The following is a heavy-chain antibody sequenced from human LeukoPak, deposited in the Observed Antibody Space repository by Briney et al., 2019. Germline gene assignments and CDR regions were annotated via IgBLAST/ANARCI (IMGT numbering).Heavy chain of an antibody. CDR2: IYYSGST. CDR3: AREGAAAANWFDP. V-gene: IGHV4-30-4*08. J-gene: IGHJ5*02. Sequence: SQTLSLTCTVSGGSISSGDYYWSWIRQPPGKGLEWIGYIYYSGSTYYNPSLKSRVTISVDTSKNQFSLKLSSVTAADTAVYYCAREGAAAANWFDPWGQGNLVTVSS. CDR1: GGSISSGDYY. D-gene: IGHD6-13*01.